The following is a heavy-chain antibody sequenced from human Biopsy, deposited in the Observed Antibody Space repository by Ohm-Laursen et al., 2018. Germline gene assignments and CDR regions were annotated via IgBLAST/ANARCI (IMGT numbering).Heavy chain of an antibody. CDR1: GETLSVLS. V-gene: IGHV1-24*01. D-gene: IGHD1-1*01. Sequence: SVSPSRAVSGETLSVLSTGWGRHAPEGGLGWGWGFAPENGKPINAQKFQGRITMTEDTSTDTAYMELSSLRAEDTAVYYCAADINVWNANYWGQGTQVTVSS. CDR2: FAPENGKP. CDR3: AADINVWNANY. J-gene: IGHJ4*02.